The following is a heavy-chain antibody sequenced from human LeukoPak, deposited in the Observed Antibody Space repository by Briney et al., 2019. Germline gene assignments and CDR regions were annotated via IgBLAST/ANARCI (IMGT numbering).Heavy chain of an antibody. V-gene: IGHV4-59*01. Sequence: SETLSLTCTVSGGSISSYYWSWIRQPPGKGREWIGYIYYSESTNYNPSLKSRVTISVDTSKTQFSLKLSSVTAADTAVYYCAGGIPVAGIPSWGQGTLVTVSS. J-gene: IGHJ5*02. CDR3: AGGIPVAGIPS. CDR2: IYYSEST. CDR1: GGSISSYY. D-gene: IGHD6-19*01.